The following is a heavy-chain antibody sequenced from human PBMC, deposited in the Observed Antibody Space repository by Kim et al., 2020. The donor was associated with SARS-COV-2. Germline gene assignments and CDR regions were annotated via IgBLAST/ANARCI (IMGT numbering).Heavy chain of an antibody. CDR2: LSGSGTNT. CDR1: GFTFSSYA. CDR3: ARYGSGRGFDY. J-gene: IGHJ4*02. D-gene: IGHD3-10*01. Sequence: GGSLRLSCAASGFTFSSYAMSWVRQAPGKGLEWVSALSGSGTNTYYADSVKGRFTISRDNSKNTLYLQMNNLRAEDTAVYYCARYGSGRGFDYWGQGTLVTVSS. V-gene: IGHV3-23*01.